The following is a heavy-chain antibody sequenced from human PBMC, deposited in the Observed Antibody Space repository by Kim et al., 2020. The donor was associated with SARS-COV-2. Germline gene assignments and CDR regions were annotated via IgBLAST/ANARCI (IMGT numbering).Heavy chain of an antibody. CDR2: ISSSSSTI. Sequence: GGSLRLSCAASGFTFSSYSMNWVRQAPGKGLEWVSYISSSSSTIYYADSVKGRFTISRDNAKNSLYLQMNSLRDEDTAVYYCARGLLSSWYRGVFDYWGQGTLVTVSS. V-gene: IGHV3-48*02. CDR3: ARGLLSSWYRGVFDY. CDR1: GFTFSSYS. D-gene: IGHD6-13*01. J-gene: IGHJ4*02.